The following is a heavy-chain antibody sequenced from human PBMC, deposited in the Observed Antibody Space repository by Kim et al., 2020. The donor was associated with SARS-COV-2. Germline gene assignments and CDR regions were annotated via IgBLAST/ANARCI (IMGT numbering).Heavy chain of an antibody. V-gene: IGHV3-23*01. Sequence: SVKGRFTISRDNSKNTLYLQMNSLRAEDTAVYYCAKDPPNYYDSSGYSDYWGQGTLVTVSS. CDR3: AKDPPNYYDSSGYSDY. D-gene: IGHD3-22*01. J-gene: IGHJ4*02.